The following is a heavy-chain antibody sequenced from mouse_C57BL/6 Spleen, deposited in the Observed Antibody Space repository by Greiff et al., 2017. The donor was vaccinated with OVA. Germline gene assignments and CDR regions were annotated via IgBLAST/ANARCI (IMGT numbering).Heavy chain of an antibody. CDR3: ASGYGSSHLDY. CDR2: IDPSDSYT. V-gene: IGHV1-69*01. CDR1: GYTFTSYW. Sequence: QVQLQQSGAELVMPGASVKLSCKASGYTFTSYWMHWVKQRPGQGLEWIGEIDPSDSYTNYNQKFKGKSTLTVDKSSSTAYMQLSSLTSEDSAVYYCASGYGSSHLDYWGQGTMVTVAA. D-gene: IGHD1-1*01. J-gene: IGHJ3*01.